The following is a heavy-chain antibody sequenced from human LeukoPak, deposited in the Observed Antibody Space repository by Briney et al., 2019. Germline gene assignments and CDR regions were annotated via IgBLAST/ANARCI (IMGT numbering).Heavy chain of an antibody. J-gene: IGHJ5*02. D-gene: IGHD2-2*01. Sequence: GGSLRLSCAASGFTFSSYAMSWVRQAPGKGLEWVSAISGSGGSTYYADSVKGRFTISRDNSKNTLYLQMKSLRAEDTAVYYCAKSGDIVVVPAAFGWFDPWGQGTLVTVSS. CDR3: AKSGDIVVVPAAFGWFDP. V-gene: IGHV3-23*01. CDR2: ISGSGGST. CDR1: GFTFSSYA.